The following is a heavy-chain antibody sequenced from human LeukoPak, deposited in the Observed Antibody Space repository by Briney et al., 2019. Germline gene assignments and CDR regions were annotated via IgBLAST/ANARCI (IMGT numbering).Heavy chain of an antibody. CDR2: INPDGSEK. CDR1: GFIFSNYS. Sequence: GGSVRVSCAASGFIFSNYSMSWVRQAPGKGLEWMALINPDGSEKYYVDNVQGRFAISRDNTKKSLYLQMNSLRAEDTAVYYCTGTSTSCRGRSYEGIDIWGKGTTVTVSS. CDR3: TGTSTSCRGRSYEGIDI. J-gene: IGHJ6*04. D-gene: IGHD2/OR15-2a*01. V-gene: IGHV3-7*03.